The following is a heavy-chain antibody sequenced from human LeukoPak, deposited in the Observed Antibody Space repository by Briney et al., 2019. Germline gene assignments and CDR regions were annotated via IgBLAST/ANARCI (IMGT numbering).Heavy chain of an antibody. V-gene: IGHV3-30-3*01. CDR3: ARRNPSCYGRQCYYYMDV. J-gene: IGHJ6*03. D-gene: IGHD2-2*01. CDR1: GFTFSSYA. CDR2: ISYDGSNK. Sequence: GGSLRLSCAASGFTFSSYAMHWVRQAPGKGLEWVAVISYDGSNKYYADSVKGRFTISRDNSKNTLYLQMNSLRADDTAVYYCARRNPSCYGRQCYYYMDVWDRGTPVTVSS.